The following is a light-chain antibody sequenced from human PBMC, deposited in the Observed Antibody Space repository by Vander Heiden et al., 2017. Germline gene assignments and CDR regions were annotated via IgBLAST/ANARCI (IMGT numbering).Light chain of an antibody. CDR3: QQYGSSPGYT. J-gene: IGKJ2*01. Sequence: EIVLTQSPGTLSLSPGERATLSCRASQSVSSSYLVWYQQKPGQAPRLLIYGASSRATSIPDRFSGSGSGTDFTLTISSLEHEEFAVYYCQQYGSSPGYTFGQGTKLEIK. CDR2: GAS. V-gene: IGKV3-20*01. CDR1: QSVSSSY.